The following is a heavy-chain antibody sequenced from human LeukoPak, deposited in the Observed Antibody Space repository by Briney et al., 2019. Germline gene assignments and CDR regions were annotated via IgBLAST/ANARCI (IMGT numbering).Heavy chain of an antibody. CDR3: ARIGHDLYQTFDS. CDR2: LSGSGGTS. J-gene: IGHJ5*01. Sequence: GGSLRLSCAASGFTGSSNYMTWVRQAPGKGLEWVSTLSGSGGTSYYADSVKGRFTISRDSSMNTLYLLMNSLRAEDTAVYYCARIGHDLYQTFDSWGHGTLITVSS. D-gene: IGHD2-2*01. V-gene: IGHV3-23*01. CDR1: GFTGSSNY.